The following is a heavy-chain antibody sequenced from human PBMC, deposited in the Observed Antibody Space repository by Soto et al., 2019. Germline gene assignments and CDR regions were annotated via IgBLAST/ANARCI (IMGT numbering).Heavy chain of an antibody. CDR2: IIPIFGTV. Sequence: QVQLVQSGAEVKKPGSSVKVSCKASGGNFSNYPISWVRHAPGQGLEWMGGIIPIFGTVNYAQKFQGKVTITADESTSTASIELRSLRSEDTAVYYCARGNHRWLQLWYFDLWGRGTLGTVSS. CDR3: ARGNHRWLQLWYFDL. CDR1: GGNFSNYP. V-gene: IGHV1-69*12. J-gene: IGHJ2*01. D-gene: IGHD5-12*01.